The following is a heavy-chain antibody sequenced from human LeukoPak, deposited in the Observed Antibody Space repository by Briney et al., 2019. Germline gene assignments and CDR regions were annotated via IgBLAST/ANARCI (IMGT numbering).Heavy chain of an antibody. Sequence: SETLSLTCAVYGGSFSGYYWSWIRQPPGKGLEWIGEINHSGSTNYNPSHKSRVTISVDTSKNQFSLKLSSVTAADTAVYYCASGWGYFDYWGQGTLVTVSS. D-gene: IGHD3-16*01. V-gene: IGHV4-34*01. J-gene: IGHJ4*02. CDR1: GGSFSGYY. CDR3: ASGWGYFDY. CDR2: INHSGST.